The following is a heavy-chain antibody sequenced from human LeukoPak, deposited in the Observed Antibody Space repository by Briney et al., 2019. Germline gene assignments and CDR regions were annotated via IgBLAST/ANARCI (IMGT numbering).Heavy chain of an antibody. CDR2: IYHSGST. CDR1: GGSISSGGYY. J-gene: IGHJ5*02. D-gene: IGHD3-3*01. CDR3: ARMDFWSGYLNWFDP. Sequence: PSETLSLTCTVSGGSISSGGYYWSWIRQPPGKGLEWIGYIYHSGSTYYNPSLKSRVTISVDRSKNQFSLKLSSVTAADTAVYYCARMDFWSGYLNWFDPWGQGTLVTVSS. V-gene: IGHV4-30-2*01.